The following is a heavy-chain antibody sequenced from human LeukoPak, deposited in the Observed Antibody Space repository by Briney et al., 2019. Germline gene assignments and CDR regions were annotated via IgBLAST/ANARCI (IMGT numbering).Heavy chain of an antibody. CDR3: ARHGLMGDSSGSFDY. Sequence: SETLSLTCTVSGGSISSYYWSWIRQPPGKGLEWIGYIYTSGSTNYNPSLKSRVTISVDTSKNQFSLKLSSVTAADTAVYYCARHGLMGDSSGSFDYWGQGTLVIVSS. D-gene: IGHD3-22*01. V-gene: IGHV4-4*09. J-gene: IGHJ4*02. CDR1: GGSISSYY. CDR2: IYTSGST.